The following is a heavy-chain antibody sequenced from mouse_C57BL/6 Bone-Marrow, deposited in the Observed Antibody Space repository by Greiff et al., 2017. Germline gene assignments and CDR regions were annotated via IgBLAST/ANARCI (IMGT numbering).Heavy chain of an antibody. V-gene: IGHV2-2*01. Sequence: VKLVESGPGLVQPSQSLSITCTVSGFSLTSYGVHWVRQSPGKGLEWLGVIWSGGSTDYNAAFISRLSISKDNSKSQVFFKMNSLQADDTAIYYCARDYPHWYFDVWGTGTTVTVSS. CDR1: GFSLTSYG. J-gene: IGHJ1*03. CDR2: IWSGGST. D-gene: IGHD5-5*01. CDR3: ARDYPHWYFDV.